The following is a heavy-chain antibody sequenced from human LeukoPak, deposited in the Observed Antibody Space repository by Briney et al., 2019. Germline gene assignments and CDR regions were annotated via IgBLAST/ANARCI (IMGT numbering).Heavy chain of an antibody. V-gene: IGHV3-48*01. CDR3: ARAHHYYDSSGYYGWYFDL. J-gene: IGHJ2*01. Sequence: PGGSLRLSCAASGFTFSSYSMNWVRQAPGKGLEWVSYISSSSSTIYYADSVKGRFTISRDNAKNSLYLQMDSLRAEDTAVYYCARAHHYYDSSGYYGWYFDLWGRGTLVTVSS. CDR1: GFTFSSYS. D-gene: IGHD3-22*01. CDR2: ISSSSSTI.